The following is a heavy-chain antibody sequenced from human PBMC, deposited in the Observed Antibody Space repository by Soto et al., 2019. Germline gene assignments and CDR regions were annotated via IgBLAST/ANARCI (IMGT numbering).Heavy chain of an antibody. CDR2: IYSGGST. Sequence: EVQLVESGGGLVQPGGSLRLSCAASGFTVSSNYMSWVRQAPGKGLEWVSVIYSGGSTYYADSVKGRFTISRDNSKNTLYLQMNSLRADDTAVYYCARGGGYDILTGRFDPWGQGTLVTVSS. CDR3: ARGGGYDILTGRFDP. D-gene: IGHD3-9*01. J-gene: IGHJ5*02. CDR1: GFTVSSNY. V-gene: IGHV3-66*01.